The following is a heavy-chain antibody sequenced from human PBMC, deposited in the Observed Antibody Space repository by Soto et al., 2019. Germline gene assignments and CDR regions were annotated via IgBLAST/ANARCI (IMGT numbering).Heavy chain of an antibody. CDR2: ISAYNGNT. V-gene: IGHV1-18*01. D-gene: IGHD2-15*01. J-gene: IGHJ6*03. CDR3: ARDPDDCSGGSCYFGLFYYYSYMAV. Sequence: EALVKVSCKGAGYTFTSYGIGWLRQEPGQGLEWMGWISAYNGNTNYAQKLQGRVTMTTDTSTSTAYMELRSLRSDDTAVYYCARDPDDCSGGSCYFGLFYYYSYMAVWGNGTTVTVSS. CDR1: GYTFTSYG.